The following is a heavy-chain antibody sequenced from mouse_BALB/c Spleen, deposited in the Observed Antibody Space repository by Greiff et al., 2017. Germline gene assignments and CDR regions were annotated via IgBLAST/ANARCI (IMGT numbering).Heavy chain of an antibody. CDR3: DRARTYRPTRGYFDV. J-gene: IGHJ1*01. Sequence: VHLVESGPGLVAPSQSLSITCTVSGFSLTGYGVNWVRQPPGKGLEWLGMICGDGSTDYNSDLKSRMSISKDNSKSQVFLKMNSLQTDDTARYYGDRARTYRPTRGYFDVWGEGTTVTVSS. D-gene: IGHD2-14*01. CDR1: GFSLTGYG. V-gene: IGHV2-6-7*01. CDR2: ICGDGST.